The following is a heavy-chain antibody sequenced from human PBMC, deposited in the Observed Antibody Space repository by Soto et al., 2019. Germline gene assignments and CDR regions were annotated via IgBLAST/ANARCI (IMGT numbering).Heavy chain of an antibody. J-gene: IGHJ6*02. Sequence: VGSLRLSCAASGVTFSNAWMSWVRQAPGKGLEWVGRIKSKTDGGTTDYAAPVKGRFTISRDDSKNTLYLQMNSLKTEDTAVYYCTTGPTYYYYGMDVWRQGTTVTGSS. CDR2: IKSKTDGGTT. V-gene: IGHV3-15*01. CDR1: GVTFSNAW. CDR3: TTGPTYYYYGMDV.